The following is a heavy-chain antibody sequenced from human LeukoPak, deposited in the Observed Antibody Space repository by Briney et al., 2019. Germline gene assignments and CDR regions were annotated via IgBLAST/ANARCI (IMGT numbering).Heavy chain of an antibody. CDR2: INPNSGGT. CDR3: ARGGGMTTVTKSWFDP. V-gene: IGHV1-2*02. D-gene: IGHD4-17*01. CDR1: GYTFTDYY. J-gene: IGHJ5*02. Sequence: ASVKVSCKASGYTFTDYYMHWVRQAPGQGLEWMGWINPNSGGTNYAQKFQGRVTMTRDTSISTAYMELSRLRSDDTAVYYCARGGGMTTVTKSWFDPWGQGTLVTVSS.